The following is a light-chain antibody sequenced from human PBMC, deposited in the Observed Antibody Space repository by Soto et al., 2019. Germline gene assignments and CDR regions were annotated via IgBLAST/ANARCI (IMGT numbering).Light chain of an antibody. CDR3: QQYGNSPRYT. CDR2: GAS. CDR1: QSVSSSY. J-gene: IGKJ2*01. V-gene: IGKV3-20*01. Sequence: EIVLTQSPGTLSLSPGERATLSCRASQSVSSSYLAWYQQKPGQAPRLLIYGASSRATGIPDRFSGSGSGTDFILTISRLEPEDFAVYYCQQYGNSPRYTFGQGTELEIK.